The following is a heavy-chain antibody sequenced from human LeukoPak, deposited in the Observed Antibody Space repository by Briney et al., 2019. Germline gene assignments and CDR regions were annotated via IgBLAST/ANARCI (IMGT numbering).Heavy chain of an antibody. CDR2: IYYSGST. D-gene: IGHD3-22*01. Sequence: KPSETLSLTCTVSGGSISSYYWSWIRQPPGKGLEGIGYIYYSGSTNYNPSLKSRVTISVDTSKDQFSLKLSSVTAADTAVYYCARGNYDSSGYYLRRVSSFDYWGQGTLVTVSS. J-gene: IGHJ4*02. CDR3: ARGNYDSSGYYLRRVSSFDY. V-gene: IGHV4-59*01. CDR1: GGSISSYY.